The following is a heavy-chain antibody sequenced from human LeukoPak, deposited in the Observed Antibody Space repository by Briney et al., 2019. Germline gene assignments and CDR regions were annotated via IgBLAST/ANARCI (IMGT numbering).Heavy chain of an antibody. CDR3: ARKSVAGTIDY. D-gene: IGHD6-19*01. J-gene: IGHJ4*02. V-gene: IGHV3-21*01. CDR1: GFTFSSYS. CDR2: ISSSSSYI. Sequence: ETGGSLRLSCAASGFTFSSYSMNWVRQAPGKGLEWVSSISSSSSYIYYADSVKGRFTISRDNAKNSLCLQMNSLRAEDTAVYYCARKSVAGTIDYWGQGTLVTVSS.